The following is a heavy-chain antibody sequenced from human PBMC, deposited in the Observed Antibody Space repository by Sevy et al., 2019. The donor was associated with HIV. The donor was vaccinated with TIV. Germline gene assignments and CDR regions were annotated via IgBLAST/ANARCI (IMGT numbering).Heavy chain of an antibody. D-gene: IGHD2-8*02. CDR1: GFTFSNHG. V-gene: IGHV3-30*02. CDR3: AKDRKVLLVVYAIPFDVFDI. J-gene: IGHJ3*02. CDR2: IRYDGSNE. Sequence: GGSLRLSCAASGFTFSNHGMHWVRQAPGKGLEWVAFIRYDGSNEYYGDSVKGRFTISRDNSKNTLYLQMNSLRPEDTAVYYCAKDRKVLLVVYAIPFDVFDIWGQGTIVTVSS.